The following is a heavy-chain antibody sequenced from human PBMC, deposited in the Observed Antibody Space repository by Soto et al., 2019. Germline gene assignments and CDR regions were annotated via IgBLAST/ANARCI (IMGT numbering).Heavy chain of an antibody. D-gene: IGHD2-2*01. CDR2: IYYSGST. CDR3: ARHVSRDIVVVPAADYHYYYMDV. V-gene: IGHV4-39*01. Sequence: SETLSLTCTVSGGSISSSSYYWGWIRQPPGKGLEWIGSIYYSGSTYYNPSLKSRVTISVDTSKNQFSLKLSSVTAADTAVYYCARHVSRDIVVVPAADYHYYYMDVWGKGTTVTVSS. CDR1: GGSISSSSYY. J-gene: IGHJ6*03.